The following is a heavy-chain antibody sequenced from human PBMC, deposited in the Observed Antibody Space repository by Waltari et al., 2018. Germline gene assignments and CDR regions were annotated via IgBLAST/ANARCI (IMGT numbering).Heavy chain of an antibody. CDR3: AREVLVGWFDP. CDR1: GYTFTSYA. Sequence: QVQLVQSGAEVKKPGASVKVSCKASGYTFTSYALHWVRQAPGQRLEWMGWINAGNGNTKYSQKFQGRVTITRDTSASTAYMELSSLRSEDTAVYYCAREVLVGWFDPWGQGTLVTVSS. CDR2: INAGNGNT. D-gene: IGHD1-26*01. J-gene: IGHJ5*02. V-gene: IGHV1-3*01.